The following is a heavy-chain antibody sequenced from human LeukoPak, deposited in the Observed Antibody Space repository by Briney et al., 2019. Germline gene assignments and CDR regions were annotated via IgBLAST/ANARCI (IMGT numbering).Heavy chain of an antibody. D-gene: IGHD2-2*01. CDR3: AKDSIVVVPGAKWEPMFDY. J-gene: IGHJ4*02. Sequence: GGSLRLSCAASGFTFSSYAMSWVRPAPGKGLEWVSAISGSGGSTYYADSVKGRFTISRDNSKNTLFLQMNSLRADDTAVYYCAKDSIVVVPGAKWEPMFDYWGQGTLVTVSS. CDR1: GFTFSSYA. V-gene: IGHV3-23*01. CDR2: ISGSGGST.